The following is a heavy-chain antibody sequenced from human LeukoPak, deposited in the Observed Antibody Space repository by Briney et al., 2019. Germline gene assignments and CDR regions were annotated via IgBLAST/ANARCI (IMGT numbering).Heavy chain of an antibody. CDR3: AREYNWNDYYYYGMDV. D-gene: IGHD1-20*01. CDR2: INSDGGST. J-gene: IGHJ6*02. CDR1: GFTFSSYW. V-gene: IGHV3-74*01. Sequence: GGSLRLSCAASGFTFSSYWMRWVRQAPGKGLVWVSRINSDGGSTSYADSVKGRFTISRDNAKNTLYLQMNSLRAEDTAVYYCAREYNWNDYYYYGMDVWGQGTTVTVSS.